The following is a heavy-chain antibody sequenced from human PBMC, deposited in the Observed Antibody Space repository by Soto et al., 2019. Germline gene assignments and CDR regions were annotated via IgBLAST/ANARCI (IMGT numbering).Heavy chain of an antibody. J-gene: IGHJ4*02. V-gene: IGHV3-48*02. CDR1: GFTFSSYS. CDR2: ISSSSTI. CDR3: ARVDYGVLN. D-gene: IGHD4-17*01. Sequence: GESLKISCAASGFTFSSYSMNWVRQAPGKGLEWVSYISSSSTIYYADSVKGRFTISRDNAKNSLYLQMNSLRDEDTAVYYCARVDYGVLNWGQGTLVTVSS.